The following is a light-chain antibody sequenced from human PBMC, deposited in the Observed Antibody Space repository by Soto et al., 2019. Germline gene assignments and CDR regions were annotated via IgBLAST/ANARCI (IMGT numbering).Light chain of an antibody. J-gene: IGKJ1*01. CDR2: WAS. CDR1: QSVLYSSNNKNY. Sequence: DIVMTQSPDSLAVSLGERATINCKSSQSVLYSSNNKNYLAWYQQKPGQPPKLLIYWASTRESGVPDRFSGSGSGTDFTLTISSLQAEDVGVYYCQQYDSTPPWTFGQGTKVEIK. CDR3: QQYDSTPPWT. V-gene: IGKV4-1*01.